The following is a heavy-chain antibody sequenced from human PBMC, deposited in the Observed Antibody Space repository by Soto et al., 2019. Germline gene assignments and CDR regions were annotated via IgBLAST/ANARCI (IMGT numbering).Heavy chain of an antibody. CDR3: ARTMTRYYYYGMDV. J-gene: IGHJ6*02. V-gene: IGHV1-8*01. CDR1: GYTFTSYD. Sequence: QVQLVQSGAEVKKPGASVKVSCKASGYTFTSYDINWVRQATGQGPEWMGWMNPNSGNTGYPQKFQGRVTMTRNTSISTAYMELSSLRSEDTAVYYCARTMTRYYYYGMDVWGQGTTVTVSS. CDR2: MNPNSGNT.